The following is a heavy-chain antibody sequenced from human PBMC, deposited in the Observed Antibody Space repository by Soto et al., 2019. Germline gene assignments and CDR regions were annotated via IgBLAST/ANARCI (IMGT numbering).Heavy chain of an antibody. CDR2: VSGSADGT. J-gene: IGHJ4*02. Sequence: PGWALRLSSAASGLIFSNYAMNLVRQAPGKGLEWVSFVSGSADGTFYADSVKGRFSISRDNSKNTLYLQMNNLRAEDTAVYYCAKGPLSFEFWGKVTPVTV. V-gene: IGHV3-23*01. CDR1: GLIFSNYA. CDR3: AKGPLSFEF.